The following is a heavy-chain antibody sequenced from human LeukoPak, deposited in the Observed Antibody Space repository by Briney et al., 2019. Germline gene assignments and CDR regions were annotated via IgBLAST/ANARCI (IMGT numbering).Heavy chain of an antibody. D-gene: IGHD1-26*01. V-gene: IGHV1-46*01. CDR1: GYTFTSYY. J-gene: IGHJ6*03. Sequence: ASVKVSCKTSGYTFTSYYMYWVRQAPGQGLEWMGIINPSGGSTKYAQKFQGRITMTRDKSTSTVYMDLSSLRFEDTAVYSCARGGELGSVYYYYMDVWGKGPRSPSP. CDR2: INPSGGST. CDR3: ARGGELGSVYYYYMDV.